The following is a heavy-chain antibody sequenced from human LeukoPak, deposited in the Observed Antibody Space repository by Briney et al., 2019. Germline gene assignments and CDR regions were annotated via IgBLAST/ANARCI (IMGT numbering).Heavy chain of an antibody. CDR1: GGSISSSSYY. Sequence: SETLSLTCTVSGGSISSSSYYWGWIRQPPGKGLEWIGSIYYSGSTYYNPSLKSRVTISVDTSKNQFSLKLSSVAAADTAVYYCARLVTMIVVVWGQGTLVTVSS. CDR3: ARLVTMIVVV. V-gene: IGHV4-39*01. J-gene: IGHJ4*02. D-gene: IGHD3-22*01. CDR2: IYYSGST.